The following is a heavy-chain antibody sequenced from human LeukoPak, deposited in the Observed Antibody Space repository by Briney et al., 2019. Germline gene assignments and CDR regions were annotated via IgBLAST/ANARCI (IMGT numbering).Heavy chain of an antibody. Sequence: GGSLRLSCAASGFTFDDYAMHWVRQAPGKGLEWVSGISWNSGSIGYADSVKGRFTISRDNAKNSLYLQMNSLRAEDTALYYCAKDINRIAVAAAFDYWGQGTPVTVSS. CDR1: GFTFDDYA. D-gene: IGHD6-19*01. V-gene: IGHV3-9*01. CDR2: ISWNSGSI. J-gene: IGHJ4*02. CDR3: AKDINRIAVAAAFDY.